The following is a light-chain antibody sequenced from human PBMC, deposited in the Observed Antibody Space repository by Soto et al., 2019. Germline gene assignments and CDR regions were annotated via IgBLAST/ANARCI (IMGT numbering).Light chain of an antibody. CDR1: RSVRNN. CDR3: QQYNNWPPST. Sequence: EIVMTQSPATLPLSPGDKATPHXRASRSVRNNLTWYSQQTGHXTRLLXXGDXTRATGIPARFSGSGSGTEFTLTISSLQSEDFAVYYCQQYNNWPPSTFGQGTRLEIK. CDR2: GDX. J-gene: IGKJ5*01. V-gene: IGKV3-15*01.